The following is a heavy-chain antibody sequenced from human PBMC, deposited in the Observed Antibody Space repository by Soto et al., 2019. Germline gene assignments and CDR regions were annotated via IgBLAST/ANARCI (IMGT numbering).Heavy chain of an antibody. V-gene: IGHV4-61*01. CDR1: GGSVSSGSYY. J-gene: IGHJ4*02. CDR2: VYYSGGT. D-gene: IGHD2-21*02. CDR3: AREPKDMTAAFDY. Sequence: QVQLQESGPGLVKSSETLSLTCTVSGGSVSSGSYYWNWIRQPPGKGMEWIGYVYYSGGTTYNPSLKSRVTVSVDMSQNEFSLKLSSVTTADTGIYYCAREPKDMTAAFDYWGQGTLVTVSS.